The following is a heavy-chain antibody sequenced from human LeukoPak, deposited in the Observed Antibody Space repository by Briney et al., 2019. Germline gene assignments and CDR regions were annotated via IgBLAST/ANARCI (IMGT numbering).Heavy chain of an antibody. D-gene: IGHD2/OR15-2a*01. CDR2: ISRNGGST. CDR3: VKDLRSDFMGVLSRYLSY. J-gene: IGHJ4*02. Sequence: GGSLRLSCSASGFTFSSFAMHWVRQAPGKGLEYVAAISRNGGSTYYADSVKGRFTISRDNSKNTLYLQVSSLRAEDTAVYLCVKDLRSDFMGVLSRYLSYWGQGTLVTVSS. CDR1: GFTFSSFA. V-gene: IGHV3-64D*09.